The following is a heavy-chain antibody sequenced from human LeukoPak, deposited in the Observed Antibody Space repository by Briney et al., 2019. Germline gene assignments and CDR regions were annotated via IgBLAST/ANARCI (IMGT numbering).Heavy chain of an antibody. D-gene: IGHD3-3*01. J-gene: IGHJ6*02. CDR2: IYSGGST. V-gene: IGHV3-66*01. CDR3: ARDGGRHYDFWSGYYPDYYYYGMDV. CDR1: GFTVSSNY. Sequence: GGSLRLSCAASGFTVSSNYMSWVRQAPGKGLEWVSVIYSGGSTYYADSVKGRFTISRDNSKNTLYLQMNSLRAEDTAVYYCARDGGRHYDFWSGYYPDYYYYGMDVWGQGTRSPSP.